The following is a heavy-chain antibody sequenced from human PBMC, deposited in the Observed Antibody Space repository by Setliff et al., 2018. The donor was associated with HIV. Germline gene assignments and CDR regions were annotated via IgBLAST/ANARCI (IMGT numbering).Heavy chain of an antibody. CDR1: GGSISSYY. V-gene: IGHV4-4*09. J-gene: IGHJ3*02. CDR2: IYTSGST. D-gene: IGHD3-22*01. CDR3: ARHRDSSGYYYGENKKKKNEGAFDI. Sequence: TLSLTCTVSGGSISSYYWSWIRQPPGKGLEWIGYIYTSGSTNYNPSLKSRATISVDTSKNQFSLKLSSVTAADTGVYYCARHRDSSGYYYGENKKKKNEGAFDIWGQGTMVTVSS.